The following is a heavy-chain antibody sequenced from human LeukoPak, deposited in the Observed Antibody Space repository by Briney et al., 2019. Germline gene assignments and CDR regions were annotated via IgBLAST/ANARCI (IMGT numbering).Heavy chain of an antibody. Sequence: GGSLRLSCAASAFRFSSYCMNWVRQAPGKGLEWVSYISSSSSTIYYADSVKGRFTISRDNAKNSLYLQMNSLRAEDTAVYYCARHPAGTLVPFDCWGQGTLVTVSS. CDR2: ISSSSSTI. V-gene: IGHV3-48*04. CDR3: ARHPAGTLVPFDC. CDR1: AFRFSSYC. D-gene: IGHD6-13*01. J-gene: IGHJ4*02.